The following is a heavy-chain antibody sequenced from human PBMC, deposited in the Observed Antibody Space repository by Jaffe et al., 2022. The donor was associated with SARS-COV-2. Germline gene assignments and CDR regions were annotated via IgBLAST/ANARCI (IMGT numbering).Heavy chain of an antibody. CDR3: ARGFVPYYYDISGESNWFDP. J-gene: IGHJ5*02. CDR2: IWYDGSNE. CDR1: GFTFSTYG. D-gene: IGHD3-22*01. Sequence: QVQLVESGGGVVQPGRSLRLSCAASGFTFSTYGMHWVRQAPGKGLEWVAVIWYDGSNEYYGDSVKGRFTISRDNSKNTLFLQMNSLRAEDTAVYYCARGFVPYYYDISGESNWFDPWGQGTLVTVSS. V-gene: IGHV3-33*01.